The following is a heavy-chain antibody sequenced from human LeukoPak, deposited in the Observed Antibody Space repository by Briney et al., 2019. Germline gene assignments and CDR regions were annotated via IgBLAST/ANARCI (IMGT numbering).Heavy chain of an antibody. Sequence: GGSLRLSCAASGFTFSSYGMHWVRQAPGKGLEWVAVISYDGSNKYYADSVKGRFTISRDNSKNTLYLQMNSLRAEDTAVYYCAKDITVRGVTPIDYWGQGTLVTVSS. CDR2: ISYDGSNK. J-gene: IGHJ4*02. CDR3: AKDITVRGVTPIDY. V-gene: IGHV3-30*18. CDR1: GFTFSSYG. D-gene: IGHD3-10*01.